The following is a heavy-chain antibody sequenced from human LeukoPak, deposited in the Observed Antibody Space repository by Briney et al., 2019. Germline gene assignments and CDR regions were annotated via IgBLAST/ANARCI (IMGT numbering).Heavy chain of an antibody. CDR2: INPNSGGT. J-gene: IGHJ4*02. V-gene: IGHV1-2*02. Sequence: ASVKVSCKASGYTFTGYYMHWVRQAPGQGLEWMGWINPNSGGTNYAQKFQGRVTMTRDTSISTAYMELSRLRSDDTAVYSCASTSGFWSGYYHPFDYWGQGTLVTVSS. CDR3: ASTSGFWSGYYHPFDY. CDR1: GYTFTGYY. D-gene: IGHD3-3*01.